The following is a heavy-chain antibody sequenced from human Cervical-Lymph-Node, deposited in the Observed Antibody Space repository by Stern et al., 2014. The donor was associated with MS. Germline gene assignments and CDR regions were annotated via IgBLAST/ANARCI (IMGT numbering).Heavy chain of an antibody. CDR1: GGSITNRDY. V-gene: IGHV4-39*02. CDR3: ARGVTAVTNYVPNWCFDL. CDR2: VYYSGIT. J-gene: IGHJ2*01. Sequence: QLQLQESGPGLVKPSETLSLTCTVSGGSITNRDYWGWIRQSPGKGLEWIGSVYYSGITYYRPSLTSRATIYIDTSRNQFFLNLTSVTATDTAVYFCARGVTAVTNYVPNWCFDLWGRGTLVTVSS. D-gene: IGHD4-11*01.